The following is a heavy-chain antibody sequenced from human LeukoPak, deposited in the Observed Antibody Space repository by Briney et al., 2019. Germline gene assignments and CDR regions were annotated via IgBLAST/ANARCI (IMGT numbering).Heavy chain of an antibody. CDR1: GYTFTSYG. J-gene: IGHJ6*02. D-gene: IGHD5-24*01. V-gene: IGHV1-18*01. CDR3: ARLKGDGYTYYYYYGMDV. Sequence: ASVKVSCKASGYTFTSYGISWVRQAPGQGLEWMGWISAYNGNTNYAQKLQGRVTMTIDTSTSTAYMELRSLRSDDTAVYYCARLKGDGYTYYYYYGMDVWGQGTTVTVSS. CDR2: ISAYNGNT.